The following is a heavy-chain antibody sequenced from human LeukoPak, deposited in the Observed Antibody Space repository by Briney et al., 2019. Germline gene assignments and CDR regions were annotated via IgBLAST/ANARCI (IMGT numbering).Heavy chain of an antibody. CDR1: GGSFSGYY. Sequence: SETLSLTCVVYGGSFSGYYWSWIRQPPGKGLEWIGEINHSGSTNYNPSLKSRVTISVDTSKNQFSLKLSSVTAADTAVYYCAILSSRRYYMDVWGKGTTVTVSS. CDR2: INHSGST. J-gene: IGHJ6*03. V-gene: IGHV4-34*01. D-gene: IGHD6-6*01. CDR3: AILSSRRYYMDV.